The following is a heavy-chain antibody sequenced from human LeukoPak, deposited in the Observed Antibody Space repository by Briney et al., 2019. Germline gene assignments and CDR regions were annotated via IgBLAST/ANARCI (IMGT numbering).Heavy chain of an antibody. J-gene: IGHJ6*02. CDR3: ARDPSYYYGMDV. CDR2: IYYSGST. CDR1: GGPISSYY. Sequence: SETLSLTCTVSGGPISSYYWSWIRQPPGKGLEWIGYIYYSGSTNYNPSLKSRVTISVDTSKNQFSLKLSSVTAADTAVYYCARDPSYYYGMDVWGQGTTVTVSS. V-gene: IGHV4-59*01.